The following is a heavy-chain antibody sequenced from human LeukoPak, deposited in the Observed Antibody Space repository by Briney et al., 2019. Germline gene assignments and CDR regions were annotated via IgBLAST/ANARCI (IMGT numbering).Heavy chain of an antibody. J-gene: IGHJ4*02. CDR2: IYYSGST. V-gene: IGHV4-61*01. CDR1: GYSISSGYY. CDR3: ARVEGYSGST. D-gene: IGHD1-26*01. Sequence: KPSETLSLTCAVSGYSISSGYYWGWIRQPPGKGLEWIGYIYYSGSTNYNPSLKSRVTISVDASKNQFSLKLSSVTAADTAVYYCARVEGYSGSTWGQGTLVTVSS.